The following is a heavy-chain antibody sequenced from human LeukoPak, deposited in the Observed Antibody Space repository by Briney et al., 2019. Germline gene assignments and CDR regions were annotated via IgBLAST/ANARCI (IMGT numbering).Heavy chain of an antibody. D-gene: IGHD3-10*02. Sequence: GGSLRLSCAASGFTFSSYEMNWVRQAPGKGLEWVSYISSSGSTIYYADSVKGRFTISRDNAKNSLYLQMNSLRAEDTAVYYCAELGITMIGGVWGKGTTATVSS. CDR1: GFTFSSYE. CDR3: AELGITMIGGV. V-gene: IGHV3-48*03. CDR2: ISSSGSTI. J-gene: IGHJ6*04.